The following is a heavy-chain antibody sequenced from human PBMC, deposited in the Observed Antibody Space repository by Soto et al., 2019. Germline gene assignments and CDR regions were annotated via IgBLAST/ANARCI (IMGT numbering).Heavy chain of an antibody. D-gene: IGHD4-17*01. J-gene: IGHJ5*02. CDR3: ARGLRTTNGFDP. Sequence: EASVKVSCKASGYTFTSYAMHWVRQAPGQRLEWMGWINAGNGNTKYSQKFQGRVTITRDTSASTAYMELSSLRSEDTAVYYCARGLRTTNGFDPWGQGTLVTVSS. CDR1: GYTFTSYA. CDR2: INAGNGNT. V-gene: IGHV1-3*01.